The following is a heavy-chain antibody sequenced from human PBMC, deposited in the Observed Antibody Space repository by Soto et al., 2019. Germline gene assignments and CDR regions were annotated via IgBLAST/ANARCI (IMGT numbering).Heavy chain of an antibody. J-gene: IGHJ4*02. CDR3: AKDPFRAETGTTDPIDY. V-gene: IGHV3-30*18. CDR2: ISYDGSNK. CDR1: GFTFSSYG. Sequence: GGSLRLSCAASGFTFSSYGMHWVRQAPGKGLEWVAVISYDGSNKYYADSVKGRFTISRDNSKNTLYLQMNSLRAEDTAVYYCAKDPFRAETGTTDPIDYWGQGTLVTVSS. D-gene: IGHD1-7*01.